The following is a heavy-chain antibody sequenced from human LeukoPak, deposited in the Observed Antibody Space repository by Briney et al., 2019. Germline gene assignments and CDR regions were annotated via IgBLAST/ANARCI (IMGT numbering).Heavy chain of an antibody. CDR1: GGSISSGDYY. D-gene: IGHD6-13*01. CDR3: ARDAAADYYYYGMDV. J-gene: IGHJ6*02. Sequence: SQTLSLTCTVSGGSISSGDYYWSWTRQPPGKGLEWIGYIYYSGSTYYNPSLKSRVTISVDTSKNQFSLKLSSVTAADTAVYYCARDAAADYYYYGMDVWGQGTTVTVSS. V-gene: IGHV4-30-4*01. CDR2: IYYSGST.